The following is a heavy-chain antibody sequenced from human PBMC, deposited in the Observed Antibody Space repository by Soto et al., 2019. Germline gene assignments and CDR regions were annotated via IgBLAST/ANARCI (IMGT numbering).Heavy chain of an antibody. CDR1: GFTFSSYA. CDR3: ARDGAPPTAAGMSIEFDY. D-gene: IGHD6-13*01. J-gene: IGHJ4*02. CDR2: ISGSGGST. Sequence: PGGSLRLSCAASGFTFSSYAMSWVRQAPGKGLEWVSAISGSGGSTYYADSVKGRFTISRDNSKNTLYLQMNSLRAEDTAVYYCARDGAPPTAAGMSIEFDYWGQGTLVTVSS. V-gene: IGHV3-23*01.